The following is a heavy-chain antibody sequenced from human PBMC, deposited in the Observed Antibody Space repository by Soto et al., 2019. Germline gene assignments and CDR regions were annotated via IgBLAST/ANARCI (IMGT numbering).Heavy chain of an antibody. CDR2: ITFSGNTV. J-gene: IGHJ6*02. Sequence: LRXSGAASGFTFSDSYISWIRQAPGKGLEWISYITFSGNTVYYADSLKGRFTISRDNARNSLYLQMNRLRAEDTAVYYCARVSWREKYGMDVWGQGTTVTVSS. V-gene: IGHV3-11*01. CDR1: GFTFSDSY. CDR3: ARVSWREKYGMDV.